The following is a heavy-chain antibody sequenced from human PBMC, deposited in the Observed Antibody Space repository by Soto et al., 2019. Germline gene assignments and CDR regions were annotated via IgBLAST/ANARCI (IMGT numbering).Heavy chain of an antibody. CDR3: ARLRGTANYYYYYYMDV. CDR1: GGSISFDHYH. V-gene: IGHV4-61*01. CDR2: INYSGSD. D-gene: IGHD2-21*02. J-gene: IGHJ6*03. Sequence: PSETLSLTCTVSGGSISFDHYHWTWIRQPPGKGLEWIGYINYSGSDIYNTSLQSRVTISVDTSKNQFSLKLSSVTAADTAVYYCARLRGTANYYYYYYMDVWGKGTTVTVSS.